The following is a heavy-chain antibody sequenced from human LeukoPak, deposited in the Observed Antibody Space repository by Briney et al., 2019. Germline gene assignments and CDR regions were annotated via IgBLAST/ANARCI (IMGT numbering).Heavy chain of an antibody. Sequence: PGGSLRLSCAASGFTFSSYSMNWVRQAPGKGLEWVSSISSSSSYIYYADSVKGRFTISRDNAKNSLYLQMNSLRAEDTAVYYCARSDVDTDASFDYWGQGTLVTVSS. CDR1: GFTFSSYS. CDR3: ARSDVDTDASFDY. D-gene: IGHD5-18*01. J-gene: IGHJ4*02. V-gene: IGHV3-21*01. CDR2: ISSSSSYI.